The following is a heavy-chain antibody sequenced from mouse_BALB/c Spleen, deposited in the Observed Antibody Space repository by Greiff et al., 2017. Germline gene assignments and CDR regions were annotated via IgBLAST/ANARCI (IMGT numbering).Heavy chain of an antibody. CDR3: ARYIYGNYWYFDV. V-gene: IGHV3-2*02. D-gene: IGHD2-1*01. J-gene: IGHJ1*01. CDR1: GYSITSDYA. Sequence: VQLKESGPGLVKPSQSLSLTCTVTGYSITSDYAWNWIRQFPGNKLEWMGYISYSGSTSYNPSLKSRISITRDTSKNQFFLQLNSVTTEDTATYYCARYIYGNYWYFDVWGAGTTVTVSS. CDR2: ISYSGST.